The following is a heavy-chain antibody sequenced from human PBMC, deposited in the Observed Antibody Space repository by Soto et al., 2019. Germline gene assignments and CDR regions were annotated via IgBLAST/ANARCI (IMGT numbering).Heavy chain of an antibody. CDR2: INPDSGDT. D-gene: IGHD1-26*01. CDR1: GYTFTGFY. Sequence: QVQLVQSGAEVKKPGASVKVSCKASGYTFTGFYMHWVRQAPGQGLEWMGRINPDSGDTDHAEKFQGRVTMTRDTSISTAYMELSSLRSEDTAVYYCARGPIRGATPSAGAFDIWGQGTMVTVSS. CDR3: ARGPIRGATPSAGAFDI. V-gene: IGHV1-2*06. J-gene: IGHJ3*02.